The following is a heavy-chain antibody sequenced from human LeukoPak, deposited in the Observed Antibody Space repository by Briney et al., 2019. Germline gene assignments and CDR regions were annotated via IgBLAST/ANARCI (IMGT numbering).Heavy chain of an antibody. Sequence: PGGSLRLSCAASGFTFSSYGMNWVRQAPGKGLEWVSSISSSSSYIYYADSVKGRFTISRDNAKNSLYLQMNSLRAEDTAVYYCARDPTRIAAAENWFDPWGQGTLVTVSS. D-gene: IGHD6-13*01. CDR1: GFTFSSYG. V-gene: IGHV3-21*01. CDR3: ARDPTRIAAAENWFDP. J-gene: IGHJ5*02. CDR2: ISSSSSYI.